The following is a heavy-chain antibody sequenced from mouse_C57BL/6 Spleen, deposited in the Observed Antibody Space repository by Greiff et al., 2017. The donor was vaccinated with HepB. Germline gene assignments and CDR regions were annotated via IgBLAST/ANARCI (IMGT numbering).Heavy chain of an antibody. J-gene: IGHJ4*01. Sequence: KESCKASGYTFTSYWMHWVKQRPGRGLEWIGRIDPNSGGTKYNEKFKSKATLTVDKPSSTAYMQLSSLTSEDSAVYYCARYSDSSGYSYYYAMDYWGQGTSVTVSS. CDR1: GYTFTSYW. D-gene: IGHD3-2*02. CDR3: ARYSDSSGYSYYYAMDY. V-gene: IGHV1-72*01. CDR2: IDPNSGGT.